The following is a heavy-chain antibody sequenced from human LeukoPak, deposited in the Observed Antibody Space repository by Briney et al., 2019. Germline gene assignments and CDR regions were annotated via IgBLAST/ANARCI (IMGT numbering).Heavy chain of an antibody. V-gene: IGHV3-21*01. CDR3: AREGAVAGPWGAFDI. Sequence: GGSLRLSCAASGFTFSSYSMNWVRQAPGKGLEWVSSISSSSSYIYYADSVKGRFTISRDNAKNSLYLQMNSLRAEDMAVYYCAREGAVAGPWGAFDIWGQGTMVTVSS. J-gene: IGHJ3*02. CDR2: ISSSSSYI. CDR1: GFTFSSYS. D-gene: IGHD6-19*01.